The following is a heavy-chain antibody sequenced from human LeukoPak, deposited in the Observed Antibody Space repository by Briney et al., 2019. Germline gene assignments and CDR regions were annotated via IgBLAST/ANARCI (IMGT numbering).Heavy chain of an antibody. CDR2: IYYSGST. V-gene: IGHV4-59*01. D-gene: IGHD6-13*01. J-gene: IGHJ4*02. Sequence: SETLSLTCTVSGGSISSYYWSWIRQPPGKGLEWIGYIYYSGSTNYNPSLKSRVTISADTSKNQFSLKLSSVTAADTAVYYCARGDSSSWYWGYFDYWGQGTLVTVSS. CDR1: GGSISSYY. CDR3: ARGDSSSWYWGYFDY.